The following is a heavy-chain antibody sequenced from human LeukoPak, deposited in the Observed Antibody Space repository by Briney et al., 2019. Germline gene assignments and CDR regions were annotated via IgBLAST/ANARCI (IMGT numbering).Heavy chain of an antibody. D-gene: IGHD1-26*01. CDR3: ARDKWTPGY. Sequence: GGSLRLSCAASGFSFSTYWMTWVRQAPGKGLEWVANIKDDGSENNYVDSVRGRFTISRDNAKNSLYLQLSSLRAEDTAVYYCARDKWTPGYWGQGTLVTVSS. CDR1: GFSFSTYW. J-gene: IGHJ4*02. V-gene: IGHV3-7*01. CDR2: IKDDGSEN.